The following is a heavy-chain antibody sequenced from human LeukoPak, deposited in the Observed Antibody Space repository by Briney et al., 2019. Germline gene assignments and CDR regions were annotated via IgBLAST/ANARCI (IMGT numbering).Heavy chain of an antibody. CDR2: IYTSGCT. J-gene: IGHJ6*02. D-gene: IGHD3-3*01. Sequence: SQTLSLTCTVSGGSISSGSYYWSWIRQPAGKGLEGFGRIYTSGCTNYNPSLKSRVTISVDTSKSQFSLKLSSVTAAYTAVYYCAGGSITIFGVDHYYYYYGMDVWGQGTTVTVSS. V-gene: IGHV4-61*02. CDR3: AGGSITIFGVDHYYYYYGMDV. CDR1: GGSISSGSYY.